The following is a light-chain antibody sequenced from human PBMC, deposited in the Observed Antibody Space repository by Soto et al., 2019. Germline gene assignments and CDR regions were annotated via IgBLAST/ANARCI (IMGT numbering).Light chain of an antibody. V-gene: IGKV1-12*01. Sequence: DIQMTQSPSSVSASVGDRVTITCRASQGIIRWLAWYQHKPGRAPKLLIYDASSLQSGVPSRFRGSGSGTDFTLTISSLQPEDFATYYCQQSNSFPFTFGPGTKINVK. J-gene: IGKJ3*01. CDR3: QQSNSFPFT. CDR2: DAS. CDR1: QGIIRW.